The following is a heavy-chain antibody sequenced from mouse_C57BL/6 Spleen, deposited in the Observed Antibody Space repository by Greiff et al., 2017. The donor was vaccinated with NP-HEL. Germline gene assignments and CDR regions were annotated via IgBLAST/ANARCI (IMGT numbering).Heavy chain of an antibody. J-gene: IGHJ2*01. D-gene: IGHD6-1*01. Sequence: EVMLVESGGGLVQPGGSLSLSCAASGFTFTDYYMSWVRQPPGKALEWLGFIRNKANGYTTEYSASVKGRFTISRDNSQSILYLQMNALRAEDSATYYCARQPYYFDYWGQGTTLTVSS. CDR1: GFTFTDYY. CDR2: IRNKANGYTT. CDR3: ARQPYYFDY. V-gene: IGHV7-3*01.